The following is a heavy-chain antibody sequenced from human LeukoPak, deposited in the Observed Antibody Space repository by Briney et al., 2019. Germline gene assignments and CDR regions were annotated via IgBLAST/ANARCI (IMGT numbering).Heavy chain of an antibody. CDR1: GYTFTSYY. V-gene: IGHV1-46*01. Sequence: ASVTVSCKASGYTFTSYYMHWVRQAPGQGLEWMGIINPSGGSTSYAQKFQGRVTMTRDTSTSTVYMELSSLRSEDTAVYYCARGGGGIQLWFTPPTDYWGQGTLVTVSS. J-gene: IGHJ4*02. CDR3: ARGGGGIQLWFTPPTDY. CDR2: INPSGGST. D-gene: IGHD5-18*01.